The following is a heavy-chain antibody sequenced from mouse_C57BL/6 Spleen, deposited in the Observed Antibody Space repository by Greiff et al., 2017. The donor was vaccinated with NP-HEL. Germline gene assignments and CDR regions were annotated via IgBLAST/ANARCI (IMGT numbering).Heavy chain of an antibody. Sequence: VQLQQSDAELVKPGASVKISCKVSGYTFTDHTIHWMKQRPEQGLEWIGYIYPRDGSTKYNEQVKGKATLTADKSSSTAYMQLNSLTSEDSAVYFCARWGGYYPYFDYWGQGTTLTVSS. CDR1: GYTFTDHT. CDR3: ARWGGYYPYFDY. CDR2: IYPRDGST. V-gene: IGHV1-78*01. J-gene: IGHJ2*01. D-gene: IGHD2-3*01.